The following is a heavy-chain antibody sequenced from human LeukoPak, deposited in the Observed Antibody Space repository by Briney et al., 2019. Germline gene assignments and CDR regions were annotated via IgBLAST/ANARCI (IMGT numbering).Heavy chain of an antibody. J-gene: IGHJ4*02. CDR1: GFTFSSYG. CDR3: ARERRRKMAGTGFDY. CDR2: ISYDGSNK. V-gene: IGHV3-30*03. D-gene: IGHD6-19*01. Sequence: GGSLRLSCAASGFTFSSYGMHWVRQAPGKGLEWVAVISYDGSNKYYADSVKGRFTISRDNSKNTLYLQMNSLRAEDTAVYYCARERRRKMAGTGFDYWGQGTLVTVSS.